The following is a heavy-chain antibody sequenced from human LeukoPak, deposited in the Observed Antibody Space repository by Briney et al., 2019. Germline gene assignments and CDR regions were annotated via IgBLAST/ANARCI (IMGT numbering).Heavy chain of an antibody. CDR2: VSAYNGNT. CDR3: ARREYSSSWYLWTFDY. J-gene: IGHJ4*02. CDR1: GYTFTSYG. V-gene: IGHV1-18*01. Sequence: ASVKVSCKASGYTFTSYGISWVRQAPGQGLEWMGWVSAYNGNTNYAQKLQGRVTMTTDTSTCTAYMELRSLRSDDTAVYYCARREYSSSWYLWTFDYWGQGTLVTVSS. D-gene: IGHD6-13*01.